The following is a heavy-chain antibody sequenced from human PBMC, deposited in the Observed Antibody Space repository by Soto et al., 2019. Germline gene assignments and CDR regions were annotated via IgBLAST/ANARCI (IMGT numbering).Heavy chain of an antibody. CDR1: GGSISSGGYY. Sequence: SETLSLTCTVSGGSISSGGYYWSWIRQHPGKGLEWIGYIYYSGSTYYNPSLKSRVTISVDTSKNKFSLKLSSVTAADTAVYYCASLSRGGSSTGGAFDIWGQGTMVTVSS. CDR3: ASLSRGGSSTGGAFDI. V-gene: IGHV4-31*03. CDR2: IYYSGST. D-gene: IGHD2-15*01. J-gene: IGHJ3*02.